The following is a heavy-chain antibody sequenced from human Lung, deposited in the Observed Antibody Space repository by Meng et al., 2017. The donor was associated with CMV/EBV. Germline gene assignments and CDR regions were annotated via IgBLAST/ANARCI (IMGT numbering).Heavy chain of an antibody. CDR3: ARDRNPAVAGTGLDY. Sequence: SXTXSLXXTVSGGSIGSSGYYWGWIRQPPGKGLEWIGAVYYSGTTYCNPSLKSRITISVDTSKNQFSLKLYSVTAADTAVYYCARDRNPAVAGTGLDYWGQGTXVPVAS. CDR1: GGSIGSSGYY. J-gene: IGHJ4*02. V-gene: IGHV4-39*07. CDR2: VYYSGTT. D-gene: IGHD6-19*01.